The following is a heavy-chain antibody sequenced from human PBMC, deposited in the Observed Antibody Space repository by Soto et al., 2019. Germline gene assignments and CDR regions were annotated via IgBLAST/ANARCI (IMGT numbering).Heavy chain of an antibody. CDR1: GGSVSSGSYY. J-gene: IGHJ5*02. CDR2: IYYSGST. CDR3: SRGPAAIDGAWFDP. D-gene: IGHD2-2*01. Sequence: SETLSLTCTVSGGSVSSGSYYWSWIRQPPGKGLEWIGYIYYSGSTNYNPSLKSRVTISLDTSKNQFSLKLNSVTAADPAVSYFSRGPAAIDGAWFDPWGQGTLVTVSS. V-gene: IGHV4-61*01.